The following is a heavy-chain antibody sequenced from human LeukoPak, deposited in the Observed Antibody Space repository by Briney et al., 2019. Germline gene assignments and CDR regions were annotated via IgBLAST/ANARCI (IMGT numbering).Heavy chain of an antibody. D-gene: IGHD2-15*01. V-gene: IGHV4-31*03. Sequence: SQTLSLTCTVSGGSISSGGYYWSWIRQHPGKGLEWIGYIYYSGSTYYNPSLKSRVTISVDTSKNQFSLKLSSVTAADTAVYYCARGHRRGPSPDDALDIWGQGTVVTVSS. J-gene: IGHJ3*02. CDR1: GGSISSGGYY. CDR2: IYYSGST. CDR3: ARGHRRGPSPDDALDI.